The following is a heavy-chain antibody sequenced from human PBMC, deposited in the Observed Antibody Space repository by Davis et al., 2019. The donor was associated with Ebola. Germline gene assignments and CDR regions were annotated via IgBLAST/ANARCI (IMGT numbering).Heavy chain of an antibody. V-gene: IGHV4-39*01. Sequence: SETLSLTCTVSGGSIGSTTHYWGWIRQPPGKGLEWKGSIFRTGATSYNPSLKSRVTISVDTSKSQLSLKRRSVAAADTAVYYCARVPERVSPVDHWGQGTLVTVSS. CDR2: IFRTGAT. CDR3: ARVPERVSPVDH. J-gene: IGHJ4*02. CDR1: GGSIGSTTHY.